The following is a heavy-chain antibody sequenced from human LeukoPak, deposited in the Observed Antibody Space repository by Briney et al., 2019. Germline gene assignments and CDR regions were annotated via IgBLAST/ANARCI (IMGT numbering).Heavy chain of an antibody. CDR2: IYYSGST. J-gene: IGHJ6*02. D-gene: IGHD6-19*01. Sequence: SETLSLTCTVSGGSISSSSYYWGWIRQPPGKGLEWIGSIYYSGSTYYNPSLKSRVTISVDTSKNQFSLKLSSVTAADTAVYYCARGIGEIGSGWHNYYYYYGMDVWGQGTTVTVPS. V-gene: IGHV4-39*07. CDR3: ARGIGEIGSGWHNYYYYYGMDV. CDR1: GGSISSSSYY.